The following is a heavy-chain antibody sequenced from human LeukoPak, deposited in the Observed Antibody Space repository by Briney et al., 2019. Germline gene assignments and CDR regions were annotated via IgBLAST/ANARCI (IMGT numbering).Heavy chain of an antibody. CDR1: GGSISSYY. CDR3: ARVTGRYYYFDY. Sequence: PSETLSLTCTVSGGSISSYYWSWIRQPAGKGLEWIGRIYASGSTNYNPSLKSRVTMSVDTSKNQFSLNLTSVTAADSAVYYCARVTGRYYYFDYWGQGTLVTVSS. D-gene: IGHD1-1*01. CDR2: IYASGST. V-gene: IGHV4-4*07. J-gene: IGHJ4*02.